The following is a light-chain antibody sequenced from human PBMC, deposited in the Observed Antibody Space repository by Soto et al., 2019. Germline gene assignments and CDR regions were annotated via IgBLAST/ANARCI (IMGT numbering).Light chain of an antibody. CDR2: EVS. CDR3: MQSLELPRT. V-gene: IGKV2D-29*01. CDR1: QSLLHSDGKTY. Sequence: DIVMTQTPISLSVTPGQPTSISCKSSQSLLHSDGKTYLSWYLQKPGQPPQLLISEVSNRFSGVPDRFSGSGSGTDFTLKISRVEADDVGVYYYMQSLELPRTFGQGTKVEIK. J-gene: IGKJ1*01.